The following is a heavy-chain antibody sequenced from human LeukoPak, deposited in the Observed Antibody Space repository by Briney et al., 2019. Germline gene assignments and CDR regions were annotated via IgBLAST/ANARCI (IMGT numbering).Heavy chain of an antibody. Sequence: GESLKISCKGSGYSLTSYWIGWVRQMPGKGLDWIGIIYPGDSETRYSPSFQGQVTISADKSISSAYLQWSSLKASDTAMYYCARHTAGGHADYWGQGTLVTVSS. CDR3: ARHTAGGHADY. D-gene: IGHD2-15*01. CDR1: GYSLTSYW. CDR2: IYPGDSET. J-gene: IGHJ4*02. V-gene: IGHV5-51*01.